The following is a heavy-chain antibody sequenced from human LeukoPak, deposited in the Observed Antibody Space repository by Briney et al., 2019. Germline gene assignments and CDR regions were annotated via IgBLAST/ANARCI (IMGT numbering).Heavy chain of an antibody. CDR1: GGTFSSYA. Sequence: ASVKVSCKASGGTFSSYAISWVRQAPGQGLEWMGGIIPIFGTASYAQKFQGRVTITADESTSTAYMELSSLRSEDTAVYYCAILGMATSTFGMDVWGQGTTVTVSS. J-gene: IGHJ6*02. CDR2: IIPIFGTA. CDR3: AILGMATSTFGMDV. V-gene: IGHV1-69*13. D-gene: IGHD5-24*01.